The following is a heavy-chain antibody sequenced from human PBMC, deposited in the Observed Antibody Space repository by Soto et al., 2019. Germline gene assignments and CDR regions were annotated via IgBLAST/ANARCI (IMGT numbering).Heavy chain of an antibody. CDR2: ISYDGSNK. Sequence: QVQLVESGGGVVQPGRSLRLSCAASGFTFSSYGMHWVRQAPGKGLEWVAVISYDGSNKYYADSVKGRFTISRDNSKNTLYLQMNSLRAEDTAVYYCAKDIWELAYYFDYWGQGTLVTVSS. D-gene: IGHD1-26*01. CDR3: AKDIWELAYYFDY. CDR1: GFTFSSYG. J-gene: IGHJ4*02. V-gene: IGHV3-30*18.